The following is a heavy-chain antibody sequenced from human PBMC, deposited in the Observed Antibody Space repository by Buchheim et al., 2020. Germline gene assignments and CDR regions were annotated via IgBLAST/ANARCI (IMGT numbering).Heavy chain of an antibody. Sequence: EVQLLESGGGLVQPGGSLRLSCAASGFTFSSYAMSWVRQAPGKGLEWVSALSGSGGSTYYADSVKGRFTISRDNSKNTLYLQMNSLRAEDTAVYYCAKGPGGVVVTPYNWFDPWGQGTL. D-gene: IGHD3-22*01. V-gene: IGHV3-23*01. CDR2: LSGSGGST. CDR1: GFTFSSYA. J-gene: IGHJ5*02. CDR3: AKGPGGVVVTPYNWFDP.